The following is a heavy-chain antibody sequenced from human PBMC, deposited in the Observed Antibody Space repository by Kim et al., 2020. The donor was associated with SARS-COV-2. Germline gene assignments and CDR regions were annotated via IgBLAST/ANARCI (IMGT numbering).Heavy chain of an antibody. CDR1: GFIVSKNH. Sequence: GGSLRLSCAASGFIVSKNHMTWVRQAPGKGLEWVSLTYSGGNTYYADSVKGRFTISRDNSKNTLYLQMNALRAEDTAVYYCARDADDLRDWGQGTLVTVS. CDR2: TYSGGNT. V-gene: IGHV3-53*01. D-gene: IGHD1-1*01. CDR3: ARDADDLRD. J-gene: IGHJ4*02.